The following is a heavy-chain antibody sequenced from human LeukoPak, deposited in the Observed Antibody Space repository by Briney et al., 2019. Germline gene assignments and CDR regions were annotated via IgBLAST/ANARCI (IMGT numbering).Heavy chain of an antibody. CDR2: ITNDGSST. CDR3: AKEAEGLGGPEWKLNVPFDY. V-gene: IGHV3-74*01. J-gene: IGHJ4*02. D-gene: IGHD1-26*01. CDR1: GLTFSSHW. Sequence: GGPLRLSCAASGLTFSSHWMHWVRQTPGKGLVWVSRITNDGSSTTYADSVKGRFTISRDNSKNTLYLQMNSLRAEDTAVYYCAKEAEGLGGPEWKLNVPFDYWGQGTLVTVSS.